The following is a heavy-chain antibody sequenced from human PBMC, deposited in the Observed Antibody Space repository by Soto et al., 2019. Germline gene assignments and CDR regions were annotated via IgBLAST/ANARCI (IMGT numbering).Heavy chain of an antibody. CDR2: ISSTSSYI. V-gene: IGHV3-21*06. D-gene: IGHD2-21*02. Sequence: LRLSCAASGFSFSSHSMNWVRQAPGRGLEWVSSISSTSSYIHHAASVKGRVTISRDNAKSSLYLQLDGLRVDDTAVYYCVRDGRLQLQGKFFDHWGQGILVTVSS. CDR3: VRDGRLQLQGKFFDH. J-gene: IGHJ5*02. CDR1: GFSFSSHS.